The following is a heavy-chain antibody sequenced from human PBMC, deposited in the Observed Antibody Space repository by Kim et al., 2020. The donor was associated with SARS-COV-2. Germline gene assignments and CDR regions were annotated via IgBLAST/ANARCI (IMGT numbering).Heavy chain of an antibody. CDR2: IYYSGST. V-gene: IGHV4-30-2*01. CDR1: GGSISRGGYS. J-gene: IGHJ6*02. Sequence: SETLSLTCAVSGGSISRGGYSWSWIRQPPGKGLEWIGYIYYSGSTYYNPSLKSRVTISVDRSKNQFSLKLSSLTAADTAVYYCARGYGSGSPYGMDVWGQGTTVTVSS. CDR3: ARGYGSGSPYGMDV. D-gene: IGHD3-10*01.